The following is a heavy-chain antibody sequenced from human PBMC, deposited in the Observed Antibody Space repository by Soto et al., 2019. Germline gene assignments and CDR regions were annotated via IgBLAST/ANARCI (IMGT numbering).Heavy chain of an antibody. D-gene: IGHD3-10*01. Sequence: GGSLRLSCEASGFAIRSNAIHWVRQAPGKGLEWVANINQDATRQSYVDSVEGQFSISRDNAKNSLYLQMNSLRVEDTAVYYCAKVGLFDGNKPITFEFWGQGTLVTVSS. V-gene: IGHV3-7*03. CDR2: INQDATRQ. J-gene: IGHJ4*02. CDR1: GFAIRSNA. CDR3: AKVGLFDGNKPITFEF.